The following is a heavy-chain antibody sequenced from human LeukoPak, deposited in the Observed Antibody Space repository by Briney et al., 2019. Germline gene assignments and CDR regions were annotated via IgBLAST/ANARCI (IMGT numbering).Heavy chain of an antibody. CDR3: AILPSLYGMDV. J-gene: IGHJ6*02. V-gene: IGHV4-59*08. Sequence: SETLSLTCAVYGGSISSYYWSWIRQPPGKGLEWIGYIYYSGSTNYNPSLKSRVTISVDTSKNQFSLKLSSVTAADTAVYYCAILPSLYGMDVWGQGTTVTVSS. CDR2: IYYSGST. CDR1: GGSISSYY.